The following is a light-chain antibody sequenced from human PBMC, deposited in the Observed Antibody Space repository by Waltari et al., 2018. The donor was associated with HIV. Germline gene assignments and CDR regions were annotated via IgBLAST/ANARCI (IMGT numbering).Light chain of an antibody. V-gene: IGKV3-11*01. Sequence: EIVLTQSPGTLSLSPGERATLSSRASQGLSSFLAWYQQKPGQAPRLLIYDASNRATGIPARFSGSGSGTDFTLTINSLEPEDFAVYYCQQRSNWPITFGQGTRLEIK. CDR3: QQRSNWPIT. CDR2: DAS. CDR1: QGLSSF. J-gene: IGKJ5*01.